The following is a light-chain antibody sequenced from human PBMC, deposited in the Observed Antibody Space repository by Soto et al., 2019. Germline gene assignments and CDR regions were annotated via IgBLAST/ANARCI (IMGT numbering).Light chain of an antibody. Sequence: EIVMTQSPDTLSVSPGERATLSCMASQSISSNCAWYQQKPGQAPRLLIYGASTRATGSPARSSVSGSVTEFTLTISSLQSGDFALYYCQQYNNWPPWTFGQGTKVEIK. CDR2: GAS. J-gene: IGKJ1*01. CDR1: QSISSN. V-gene: IGKV3-15*01. CDR3: QQYNNWPPWT.